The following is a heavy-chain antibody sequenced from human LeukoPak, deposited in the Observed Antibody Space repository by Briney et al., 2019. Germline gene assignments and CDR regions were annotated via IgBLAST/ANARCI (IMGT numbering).Heavy chain of an antibody. J-gene: IGHJ2*01. CDR2: INSDGSST. CDR3: ARAAYSSTWYSRYFDL. D-gene: IGHD6-13*01. Sequence: GGSLRLSCAASGFTFSSYWMHWVRQAPGKGLVWVSRINSDGSSTSYADSVKGRFTISRENAKNSLYLQMNSLRAGDTAVYYCARAAYSSTWYSRYFDLWGRGTLVTVSS. V-gene: IGHV3-74*01. CDR1: GFTFSSYW.